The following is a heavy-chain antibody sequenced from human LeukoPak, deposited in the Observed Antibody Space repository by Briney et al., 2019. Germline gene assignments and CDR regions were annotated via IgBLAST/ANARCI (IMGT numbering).Heavy chain of an antibody. CDR1: GFTFSSYW. V-gene: IGHV3-74*01. CDR3: ASSGYGSGQYGMDV. D-gene: IGHD3-10*01. Sequence: PGGSLRLSCAASGFTFSSYWMHWVRRAPGKGLVWVSRINSDGSSTSYADSVKGRFTISRDNAKNTLYLQMNSLRAEDTAVYYCASSGYGSGQYGMDVWGQGTTVTVSS. CDR2: INSDGSST. J-gene: IGHJ6*02.